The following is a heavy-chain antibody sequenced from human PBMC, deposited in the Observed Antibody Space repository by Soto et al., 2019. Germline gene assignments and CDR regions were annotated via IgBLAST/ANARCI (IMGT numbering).Heavy chain of an antibody. Sequence: QVQLVQSGAEVKKPGASVKVSRKASGYTFTGYYMHWVRQAPGQGLEWMGWINPNSGGTNYAQKFQGWVTMTRDTSISTAYMELSRLRSDDTAVYYCATFFWGIEGDAFDIWGQGTMVTVSS. CDR2: INPNSGGT. CDR3: ATFFWGIEGDAFDI. V-gene: IGHV1-2*04. J-gene: IGHJ3*02. CDR1: GYTFTGYY. D-gene: IGHD3-16*01.